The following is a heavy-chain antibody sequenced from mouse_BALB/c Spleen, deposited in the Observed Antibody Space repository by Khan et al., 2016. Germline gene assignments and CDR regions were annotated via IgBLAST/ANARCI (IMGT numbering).Heavy chain of an antibody. V-gene: IGHV3-8*02. CDR2: ISYSGST. D-gene: IGHD2-14*01. CDR3: ARSNRNEAGFAV. J-gene: IGHJ3*01. CDR1: GDSITSGY. Sequence: EVQLQESGPSLVKPSQTLSLTCSVTGDSITSGYWNWIRKFPGNKLEYMGYISYSGSTYYNPSLKSRISITRDTSKNQYYLQLNSVTTEAPSTYYCARSNRNEAGFAVWGQGTLVTVSA.